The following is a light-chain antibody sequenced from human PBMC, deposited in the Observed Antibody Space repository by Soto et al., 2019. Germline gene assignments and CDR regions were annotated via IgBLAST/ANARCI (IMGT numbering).Light chain of an antibody. CDR1: RSDVGDYNL. J-gene: IGLJ3*02. Sequence: QSALTQPASVSWSPGQSITISCAGTRSDVGDYNLVSWYQQYPGKAPKLMIYEVNKRPSGVSNRFSGSKSGNTASLTISGLQGEDEADYYCCSYAGSDTWAFGGGTKLTVL. CDR3: CSYAGSDTWA. V-gene: IGLV2-23*02. CDR2: EVN.